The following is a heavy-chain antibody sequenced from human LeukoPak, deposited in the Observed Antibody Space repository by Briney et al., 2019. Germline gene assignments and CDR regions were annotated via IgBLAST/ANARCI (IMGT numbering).Heavy chain of an antibody. CDR1: GGSISSSSYY. V-gene: IGHV4-39*07. CDR2: IYYSGST. Sequence: SETLSLTCTVSGGSISSSSYYWGWIRQPPGKGLEWIGSIYYSGSTYYNPSLKSRVTISVDTSKNQFSLKLSSVTAADTAVYYCARAPTYSSGWYSFDYWGQGTLVTVSS. J-gene: IGHJ4*02. D-gene: IGHD6-19*01. CDR3: ARAPTYSSGWYSFDY.